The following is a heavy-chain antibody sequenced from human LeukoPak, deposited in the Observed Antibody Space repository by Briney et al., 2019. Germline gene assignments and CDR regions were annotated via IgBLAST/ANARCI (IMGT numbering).Heavy chain of an antibody. CDR2: FDPEDGET. V-gene: IGHV1-24*01. D-gene: IGHD3-10*01. CDR3: ATALLWFGESIDPFDY. CDR1: GYTLTELS. J-gene: IGHJ4*02. Sequence: GASVKVSCKVSGYTLTELSMHWVRQAPGKGLEWMGGFDPEDGETIYAQKFQGRVTMTEDTSTDTAYMELSSLRSEDTAVYYCATALLWFGESIDPFDYWGQGTLVTDSS.